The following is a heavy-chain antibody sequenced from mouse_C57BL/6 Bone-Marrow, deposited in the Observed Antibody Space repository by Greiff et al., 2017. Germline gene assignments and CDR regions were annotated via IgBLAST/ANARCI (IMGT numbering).Heavy chain of an antibody. CDR2: IYIGNGYT. Sequence: EVKLQQSGAELVRPGSSVKMSCKTSGYTFTSYGINWVKQRPGQGLEWIGYIYIGNGYTEYNEKFKGKATLTSDTSSSTAYMPLSSLTAEDSASLFYERSGGGHDYPYWGQGTSVTVSS. CDR3: ERSGGGHDYPY. CDR1: GYTFTSYG. V-gene: IGHV1-58*01. D-gene: IGHD2-4*01. J-gene: IGHJ4*01.